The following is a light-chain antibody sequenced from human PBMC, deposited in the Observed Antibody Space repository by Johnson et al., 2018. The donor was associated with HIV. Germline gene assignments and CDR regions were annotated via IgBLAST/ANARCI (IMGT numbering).Light chain of an antibody. J-gene: IGLJ1*01. Sequence: QSLLTQPPSVSAAPGQKVTISCSGSSSNIGNNYVSWYQQLPGTAPKLLIYENNKRPSGIPDRFSGSKSGTSATLGITGLQTGDEADYYCGTWDSSLSAGYDFGTGTKVTVL. CDR2: ENN. CDR3: GTWDSSLSAGYD. CDR1: SSNIGNNY. V-gene: IGLV1-51*02.